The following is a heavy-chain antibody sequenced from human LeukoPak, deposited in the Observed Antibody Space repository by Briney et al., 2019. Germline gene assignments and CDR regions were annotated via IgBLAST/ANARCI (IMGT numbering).Heavy chain of an antibody. CDR3: ARDGSLSSDIVVVPAAMGGYYYGMDV. D-gene: IGHD2-2*01. Sequence: PGGSLRLSRAASGFTFSSYEMNWVRKAPGKGLEWVSYISSSGSTIYYADSVKGRFTISRDNAKNSLYLQMNSLRAEDTAVYYCARDGSLSSDIVVVPAAMGGYYYGMDVWGQGTTVTVSS. J-gene: IGHJ6*02. CDR1: GFTFSSYE. CDR2: ISSSGSTI. V-gene: IGHV3-48*03.